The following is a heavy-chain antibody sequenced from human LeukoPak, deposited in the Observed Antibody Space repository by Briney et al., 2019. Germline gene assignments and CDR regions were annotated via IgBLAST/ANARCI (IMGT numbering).Heavy chain of an antibody. D-gene: IGHD1-1*01. CDR1: GDSISSGNYY. V-gene: IGHV4-61*02. CDR2: IYTSGST. J-gene: IGHJ6*03. Sequence: PSETLSLTCTVYGDSISSGNYYWSWIRQPAGKGLEWIGRIYTSGSTTYNPSLKSRVTISVDTSKNQFSLKLSSVTAADTAVYYCARLERRDYYYYMDVWGKGTTVTVSS. CDR3: ARLERRDYYYYMDV.